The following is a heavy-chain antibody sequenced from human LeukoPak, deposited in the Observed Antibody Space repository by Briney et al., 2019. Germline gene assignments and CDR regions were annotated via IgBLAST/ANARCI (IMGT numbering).Heavy chain of an antibody. Sequence: GGSLRLSCAASGFTFSSYAMHWVRQAPGRGLEWVAVISYDGSNKYYADSVKGRFTISRDNSKNTLYLQMNSLRAEDTAVYYCARDGNYDILTGYYKSAVRVSFDYWGQGTLVTVSS. D-gene: IGHD3-9*01. CDR2: ISYDGSNK. J-gene: IGHJ4*02. CDR1: GFTFSSYA. CDR3: ARDGNYDILTGYYKSAVRVSFDY. V-gene: IGHV3-30-3*01.